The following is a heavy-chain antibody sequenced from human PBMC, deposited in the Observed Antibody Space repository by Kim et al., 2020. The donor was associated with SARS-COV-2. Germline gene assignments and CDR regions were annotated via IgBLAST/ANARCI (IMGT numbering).Heavy chain of an antibody. Sequence: SETLSLTCTVSGGSISSSSYYWGWIRQPPGKGLEWIGSIYYSGSTYYNPSLKSRVTISVDTSKNQFSLKLSSVTAADTAVYYCARDGSQRGRAAAATHFDYWGQGTLVTVSS. CDR2: IYYSGST. J-gene: IGHJ4*02. CDR1: GGSISSSSYY. D-gene: IGHD6-13*01. CDR3: ARDGSQRGRAAAATHFDY. V-gene: IGHV4-39*07.